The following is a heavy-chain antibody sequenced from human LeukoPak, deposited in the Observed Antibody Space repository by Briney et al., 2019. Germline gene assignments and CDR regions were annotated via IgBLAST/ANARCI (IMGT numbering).Heavy chain of an antibody. V-gene: IGHV4-4*02. D-gene: IGHD2/OR15-2a*01. CDR2: IYHSGST. CDR3: ARGTLSYYYGMDV. Sequence: SETLSLTCAVSGGSISSSNWWGWVRQPPGKGLEWIGEIYHSGSTNYNPSLKSRVTISVDTSKNQFSLKLSSVTAADTAVYYCARGTLSYYYGMDVWGQGTTVTVSS. J-gene: IGHJ6*02. CDR1: GGSISSSNW.